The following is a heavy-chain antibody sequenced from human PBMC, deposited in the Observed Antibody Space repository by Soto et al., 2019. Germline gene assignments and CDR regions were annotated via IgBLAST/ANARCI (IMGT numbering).Heavy chain of an antibody. CDR2: ISYDGSNK. J-gene: IGHJ4*02. CDR1: GFTFSSYG. D-gene: IGHD6-19*01. Sequence: GGSLRLSCAASGFTFSSYGMHWVRQAPGKGLEWVAVISYDGSNKYYADSVKGRFTISRDNSKNTLYLQMNSLRAEDTAVYYCATLAVAGPFDYWGQGTLVTVSS. CDR3: ATLAVAGPFDY. V-gene: IGHV3-30*03.